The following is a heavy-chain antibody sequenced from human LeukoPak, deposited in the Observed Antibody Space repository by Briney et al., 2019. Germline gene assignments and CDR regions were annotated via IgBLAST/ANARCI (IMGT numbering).Heavy chain of an antibody. Sequence: SETLSPTCTVSGGSISSSSYYWGSIRQPAGKGLEWIRSIYYSGSTYYNPSLKSRVTISVDTSKNQFSLKLSSVTAADTAVYYCARHGSGSYYMDYWGQGTLVTVSS. J-gene: IGHJ4*02. CDR1: GGSISSSSYY. CDR2: IYYSGST. CDR3: ARHGSGSYYMDY. V-gene: IGHV4-39*01. D-gene: IGHD3-10*01.